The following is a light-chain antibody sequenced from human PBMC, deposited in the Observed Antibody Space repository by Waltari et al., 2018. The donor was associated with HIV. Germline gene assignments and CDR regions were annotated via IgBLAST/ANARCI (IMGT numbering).Light chain of an antibody. CDR3: CSYAGSYTWL. V-gene: IGLV2-11*01. J-gene: IGLJ2*01. CDR1: NSDVGGYNY. Sequence: QSALTQPRSVSGSPGQSVTISCIGTNSDVGGYNYVSWYRQHPGEAPKPIIYDVTKRPSGVPARFSGAKSVNTASLTVSVLQADDESEYYCCSYAGSYTWLFGGGTKLTVL. CDR2: DVT.